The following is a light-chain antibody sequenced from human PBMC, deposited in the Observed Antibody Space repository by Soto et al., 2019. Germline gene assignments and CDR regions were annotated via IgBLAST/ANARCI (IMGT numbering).Light chain of an antibody. J-gene: IGKJ4*02. CDR1: QSVSSN. V-gene: IGKV3-15*01. Sequence: EIEMTQSPATLSASPGERATLSCRASQSVSSNLAWYQQKPGKAPKLLIYGASTRATGIPARFSGSGSGTEFTLTISSLQSEEIAVYYCQQYGSLPRTFGRGTKVEIK. CDR3: QQYGSLPRT. CDR2: GAS.